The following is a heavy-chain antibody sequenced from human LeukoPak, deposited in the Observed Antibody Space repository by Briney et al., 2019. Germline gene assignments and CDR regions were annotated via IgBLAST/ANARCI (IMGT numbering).Heavy chain of an antibody. CDR3: AKAGLVRGGALDS. Sequence: GGSLRLSCAASGFTFSTYAMTWVRQAPGKGLEWVSSITGSGDGTSAADSVKGRFSISRDNSKNTLYLQMNSLRVEDTAVYYCAKAGLVRGGALDSWGQGTLVTVSS. J-gene: IGHJ4*02. D-gene: IGHD4/OR15-4a*01. V-gene: IGHV3-23*01. CDR1: GFTFSTYA. CDR2: ITGSGDGT.